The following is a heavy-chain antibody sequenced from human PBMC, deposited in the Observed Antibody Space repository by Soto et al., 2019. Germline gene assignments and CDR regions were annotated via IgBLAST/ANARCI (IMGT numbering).Heavy chain of an antibody. D-gene: IGHD6-19*01. CDR3: AKDISAEQWLATNWFDP. Sequence: GGSLRLSCAASGFTFSSYAMSWVRQAPGKGLEWVSAISGSGGSTYYADSVKGRFTISRDNSKNTLYLQMNSLRAEDTAVYYCAKDISAEQWLATNWFDPWGQGTLVTVSS. CDR2: ISGSGGST. J-gene: IGHJ5*02. V-gene: IGHV3-23*01. CDR1: GFTFSSYA.